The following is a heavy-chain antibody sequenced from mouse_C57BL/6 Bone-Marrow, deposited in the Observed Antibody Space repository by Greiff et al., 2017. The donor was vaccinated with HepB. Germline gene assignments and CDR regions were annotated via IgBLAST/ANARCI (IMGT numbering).Heavy chain of an antibody. J-gene: IGHJ3*01. CDR1: GYTFTSYW. CDR3: ARPYGSSLAWFAY. V-gene: IGHV1-7*01. D-gene: IGHD1-1*01. CDR2: INPSSGYT. Sequence: QVQLKESGAELAKPGASVKLSCKASGYTFTSYWMHWVKQRPGQGLEWIGYINPSSGYTKYNQKFKDKATLTADKSSSTAYMQLSSLTYEDSAVYYCARPYGSSLAWFAYWGQGTLVTVSA.